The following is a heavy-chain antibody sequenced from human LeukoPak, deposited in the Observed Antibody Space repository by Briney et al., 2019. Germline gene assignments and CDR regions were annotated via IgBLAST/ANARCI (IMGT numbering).Heavy chain of an antibody. CDR2: MNPNSGNT. J-gene: IGHJ4*02. CDR1: GYTFTSYD. D-gene: IGHD3-3*01. V-gene: IGHV1-8*01. CDR3: ARTKRITIFGVNRIDY. Sequence: GASVKVSRKASGYTFTSYDINWVRQATGQGLEWMGWMNPNSGNTGYAQKFQGRVTMTRNTSISTAYMELSSLRSEDTAVYYCARTKRITIFGVNRIDYWGQGTLVTVSS.